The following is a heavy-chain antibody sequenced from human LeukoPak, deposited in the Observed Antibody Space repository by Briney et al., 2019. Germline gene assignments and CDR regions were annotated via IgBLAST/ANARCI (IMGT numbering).Heavy chain of an antibody. V-gene: IGHV1-69*13. CDR3: ARDERYDDIVVVPAAPN. J-gene: IGHJ4*02. CDR1: GGTFSSYA. Sequence: ASVKVSCKASGGTFSSYAISWVRQAPGQGLEWVGGIIPIFGTANYAQKFQGRVTITADESTSTAYMELSSLRSEDTAVYYCARDERYDDIVVVPAAPNWGQGTLVTVSS. D-gene: IGHD2-2*01. CDR2: IIPIFGTA.